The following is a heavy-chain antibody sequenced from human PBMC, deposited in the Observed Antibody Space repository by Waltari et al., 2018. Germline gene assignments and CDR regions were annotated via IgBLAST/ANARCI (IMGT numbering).Heavy chain of an antibody. CDR1: GGSISSYS. CDR2: IYTSGST. CDR3: ARDTYYYGSGSSSGFDP. V-gene: IGHV4-4*09. J-gene: IGHJ5*02. D-gene: IGHD3-10*01. Sequence: QVQLQESGPGLVKPSETLSLTCTVSGGSISSYSWRWIRQPPGKGLEWIGYIYTSGSTNYNPSLKSRVTISVDTSKNQFSLKLSSVTAADTAVYYCARDTYYYGSGSSSGFDPWGQGTLVTVSS.